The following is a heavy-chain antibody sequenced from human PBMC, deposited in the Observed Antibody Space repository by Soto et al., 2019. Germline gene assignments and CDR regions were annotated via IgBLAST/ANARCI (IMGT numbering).Heavy chain of an antibody. V-gene: IGHV1-18*04. D-gene: IGHD2-2*02. CDR2: ISAYNGNT. J-gene: IGHJ6*02. Sequence: GASVKVSCKASGYTFTSYGISWVRQAPGQGLEWMGWISAYNGNTNYAQKLQGRVTMTTDTSTSTAYMELRSLRSDDTAVYYCARGYCSGTSCYIGYYYYGMDVWGQGTTVTVSS. CDR3: ARGYCSGTSCYIGYYYYGMDV. CDR1: GYTFTSYG.